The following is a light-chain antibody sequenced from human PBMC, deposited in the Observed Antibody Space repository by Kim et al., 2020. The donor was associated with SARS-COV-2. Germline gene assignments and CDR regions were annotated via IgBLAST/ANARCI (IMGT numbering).Light chain of an antibody. CDR1: SSDVGRFNY. CDR2: EVT. J-gene: IGLJ2*01. Sequence: QSALTQPPSASGSPGQSVTISCTGTSSDVGRFNYVSWYQHHPGKAPKLIIYEVTQRPSGVPDRFSGSKSGNTASLTVSGLQAEDEGDYYCTSYVDPYYFWAFGGGNQLTVL. CDR3: TSYVDPYYFWA. V-gene: IGLV2-8*01.